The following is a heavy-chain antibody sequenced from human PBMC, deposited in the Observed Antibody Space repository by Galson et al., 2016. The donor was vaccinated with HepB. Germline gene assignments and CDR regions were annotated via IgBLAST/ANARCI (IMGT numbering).Heavy chain of an antibody. CDR3: ARDLYPKRYDFLTSNYKPAFDI. D-gene: IGHD3-9*01. Sequence: SLRLSCAASGFTFSNYYMSWIRQAPGKGLEWVSYISSGSSYTNYADSVKGRFTISRDNAKNSLYPQMNSLRAEDTAAYYCARDLYPKRYDFLTSNYKPAFDIWGQGTMVTVSS. CDR1: GFTFSNYY. V-gene: IGHV3-11*06. CDR2: ISSGSSYT. J-gene: IGHJ3*02.